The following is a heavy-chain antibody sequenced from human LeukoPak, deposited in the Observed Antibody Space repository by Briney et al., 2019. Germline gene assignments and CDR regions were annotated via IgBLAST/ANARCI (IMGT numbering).Heavy chain of an antibody. J-gene: IGHJ4*02. V-gene: IGHV1-24*01. CDR1: GYTLIELS. CDR2: FDPEDGET. D-gene: IGHD3-22*01. Sequence: ASVKVSCKVSGYTLIELSMHWVRQAPGKGLEWMGGFDPEDGETIYAQKFQGRVTMTEDTPTDTAYMELSSLRSEDTAVYYCARDYYYDSSGYYIYFDYWGQGTLVTVSS. CDR3: ARDYYYDSSGYYIYFDY.